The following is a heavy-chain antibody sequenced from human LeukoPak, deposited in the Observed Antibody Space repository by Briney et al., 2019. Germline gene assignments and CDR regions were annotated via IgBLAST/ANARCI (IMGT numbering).Heavy chain of an antibody. D-gene: IGHD6-19*01. CDR1: GFTFSSYG. CDR3: AKDREPIAVAVDY. CDR2: ISYDGSNK. V-gene: IGHV3-30*18. Sequence: GGSLRLSCAASGFTFSSYGMHWVRQAPGKGLEWVAVISYDGSNKYYADSVKGRFTISRDNSKNTLYLQMNSLRAEDTAVYYCAKDREPIAVAVDYWAREPWSPSPQ. J-gene: IGHJ4*02.